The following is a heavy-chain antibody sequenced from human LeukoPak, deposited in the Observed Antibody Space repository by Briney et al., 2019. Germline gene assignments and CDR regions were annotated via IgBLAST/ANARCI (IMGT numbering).Heavy chain of an antibody. D-gene: IGHD2-8*01. CDR3: AKNGGSFDY. Sequence: PGGSLRLSCAASGFTFSSYALHWVRQAPGKGLEWVAVISYDGSNKYYADSVKGRFTISRDNSKNTLYLQMNSLRAEDTAVYYCAKNGGSFDYWGQGALVTVSP. CDR2: ISYDGSNK. V-gene: IGHV3-30-3*01. CDR1: GFTFSSYA. J-gene: IGHJ4*02.